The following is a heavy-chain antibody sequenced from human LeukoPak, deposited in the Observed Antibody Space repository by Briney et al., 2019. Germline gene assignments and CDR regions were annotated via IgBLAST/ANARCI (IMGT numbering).Heavy chain of an antibody. D-gene: IGHD3-10*02. J-gene: IGHJ3*01. V-gene: IGHV3-23*01. Sequence: GGSLRLSCAAPGFTFNNYDMNWVRQAPGKGLEWVSYIRGGGSNTRYSDSVKGRFIISRDHSKNILYLQMNSLRAEDTAIYYCAKCSASYSNDAFDVWGRGTMVTVSS. CDR3: AKCSASYSNDAFDV. CDR2: IRGGGSNT. CDR1: GFTFNNYD.